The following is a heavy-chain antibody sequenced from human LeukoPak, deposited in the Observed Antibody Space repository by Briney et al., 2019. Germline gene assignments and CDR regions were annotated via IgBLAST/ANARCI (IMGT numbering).Heavy chain of an antibody. Sequence: GASVKVSCKASGYTFTAYYIHWLRQAPGQGPEWMGWIKPDSGSSHYAQKFQGRVTMTRDTSSNSAYMDLTRLKSDDTAVCYCARARVPIAVAGLYYFDYWGQGALVTVSS. V-gene: IGHV1-2*02. CDR1: GYTFTAYY. J-gene: IGHJ4*02. CDR3: ARARVPIAVAGLYYFDY. CDR2: IKPDSGSS. D-gene: IGHD6-19*01.